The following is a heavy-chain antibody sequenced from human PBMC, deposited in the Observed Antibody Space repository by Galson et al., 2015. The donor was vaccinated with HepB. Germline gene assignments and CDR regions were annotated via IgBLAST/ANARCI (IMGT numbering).Heavy chain of an antibody. CDR1: GFTFSSSW. CDR2: IDKDGST. J-gene: IGHJ4*02. CDR3: ARSWNRVLDY. Sequence: SLRLSCAASGFTFSSSWMHWVRQAPGKGLVWVARIDKDGSTVYADFVKGRFTTTRDNAKNTVTLQMNGLRADDTAVYFCARSWNRVLDYWGQGTMVTVSS. V-gene: IGHV3-74*01. D-gene: IGHD1/OR15-1a*01.